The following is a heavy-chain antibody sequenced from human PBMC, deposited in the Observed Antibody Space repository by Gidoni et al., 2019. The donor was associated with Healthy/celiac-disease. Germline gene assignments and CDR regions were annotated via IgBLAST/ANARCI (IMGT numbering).Heavy chain of an antibody. D-gene: IGHD5-12*01. V-gene: IGHV4-34*01. J-gene: IGHJ6*02. CDR1: GGSFSGYY. CDR3: ASCSGYDSCYYYGMDV. Sequence: QAQLQQWGAGLLKPSETLSLTCAVYGGSFSGYYWSWIRQPPGKGLEWIGAINHSVSTNYNPSLKSRVTISVDTSKNQFSLKLSSVTAADTAVYYCASCSGYDSCYYYGMDVWGQGTTVTVSS. CDR2: INHSVST.